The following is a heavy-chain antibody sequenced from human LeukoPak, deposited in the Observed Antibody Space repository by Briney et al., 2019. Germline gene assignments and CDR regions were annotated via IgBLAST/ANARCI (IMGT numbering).Heavy chain of an antibody. CDR3: ARERVRYYGSGSSPFDY. Sequence: GGSLRLSCAASGFTFSSYSMNWVRQAPGKGLEWVAHIGRGITYADSVKGRFTISRDNAKNSLYLQMNSLRAEDTAVYYCARERVRYYGSGSSPFDYWGQGTLVTVSS. CDR2: IGRGIT. D-gene: IGHD3-10*01. CDR1: GFTFSSYS. J-gene: IGHJ4*02. V-gene: IGHV3-48*04.